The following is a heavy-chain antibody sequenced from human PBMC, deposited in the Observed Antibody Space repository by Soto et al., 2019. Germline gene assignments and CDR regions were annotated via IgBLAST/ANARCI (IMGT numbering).Heavy chain of an antibody. J-gene: IGHJ6*02. Sequence: QVQLQQWGAGLLKPSETLSLTCAVYGGSFSGYYWSWIRQPPGKGLEWIGEINHSGSTNYNPSLKSRVTISVDTSKNQFSLKLSSVTAADTAVYYCARGAGGVVPAAMSPAFHYYYYGMDVWGQGTTVTVSS. CDR3: ARGAGGVVPAAMSPAFHYYYYGMDV. CDR2: INHSGST. D-gene: IGHD2-2*01. CDR1: GGSFSGYY. V-gene: IGHV4-34*01.